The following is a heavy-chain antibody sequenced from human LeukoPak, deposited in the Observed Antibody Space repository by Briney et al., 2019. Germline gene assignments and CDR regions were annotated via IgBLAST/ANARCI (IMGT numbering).Heavy chain of an antibody. Sequence: PGGSLRLSCEASGFTFSSYAMNWVRQAPGKGLEWVSSISSSSSYIYYADSVKGRFTISRDNAKNSLYLQMNSLRAEDTAVYYCARDRGSSWSGDWFDPWGQGTLVTVSS. CDR2: ISSSSSYI. J-gene: IGHJ5*02. D-gene: IGHD6-13*01. V-gene: IGHV3-21*01. CDR3: ARDRGSSWSGDWFDP. CDR1: GFTFSSYA.